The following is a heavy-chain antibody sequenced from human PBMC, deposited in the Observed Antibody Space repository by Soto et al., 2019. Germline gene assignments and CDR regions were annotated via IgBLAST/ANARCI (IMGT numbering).Heavy chain of an antibody. J-gene: IGHJ1*01. Sequence: SETLSLTCTVSGVSVSRDYQWIWIRQPPGKGLEWIGHISYSGSPYYHPSLRSRLSISVDTSKNQFSLKVKSVTAADTAVYYCARAWGFWGQGTLVTVSS. CDR2: ISYSGSP. CDR3: ARAWGF. V-gene: IGHV4-30-4*01. D-gene: IGHD3-16*01. CDR1: GVSVSRDYQ.